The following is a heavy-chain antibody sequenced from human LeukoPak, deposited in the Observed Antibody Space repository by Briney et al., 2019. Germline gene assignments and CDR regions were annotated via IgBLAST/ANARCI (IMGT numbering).Heavy chain of an antibody. Sequence: PGGSLRLSCAASGFTFSSYAMNWVRQAPGKGLEWVSGIGGNGGSTYYADSVKGRFTISRDNSKNTLYLQMNSLRAEDTAVYYCAKANSSSWYTGGRDDAFDIWGQGTMVTVSS. CDR2: IGGNGGST. CDR1: GFTFSSYA. D-gene: IGHD6-13*01. V-gene: IGHV3-23*01. J-gene: IGHJ3*02. CDR3: AKANSSSWYTGGRDDAFDI.